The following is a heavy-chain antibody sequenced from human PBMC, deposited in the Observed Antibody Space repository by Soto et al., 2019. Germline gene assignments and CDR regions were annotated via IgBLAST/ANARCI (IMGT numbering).Heavy chain of an antibody. CDR2: ISSSSSTI. CDR1: GFTFSSYS. J-gene: IGHJ4*02. CDR3: ARGPLKGLLWFVDY. Sequence: GGSLRLSCAASGFTFSSYSMNWVRQAPGKGLEWVSYISSSSSTIYYADSVKGRFTISRDNAKNSLYLQMNSLRAEDTAVYYCARGPLKGLLWFVDYWGQGTLVTVSS. V-gene: IGHV3-48*01. D-gene: IGHD3-10*01.